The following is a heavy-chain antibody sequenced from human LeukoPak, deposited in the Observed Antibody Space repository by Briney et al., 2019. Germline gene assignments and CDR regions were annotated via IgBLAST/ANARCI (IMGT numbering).Heavy chain of an antibody. Sequence: PGGSLRLSCAASGFTFTTYAMSWVRQAPGKGLEWVSTISGSGGSTDYADSVKGRFTISRDNSKNTLYLQMNSLRVEDTAVYYCAKEIAFCHSNTCYKPNDYSGQGTLVTVSS. J-gene: IGHJ4*02. CDR2: ISGSGGST. V-gene: IGHV3-23*01. CDR3: AKEIAFCHSNTCYKPNDY. CDR1: GFTFTTYA. D-gene: IGHD2-2*02.